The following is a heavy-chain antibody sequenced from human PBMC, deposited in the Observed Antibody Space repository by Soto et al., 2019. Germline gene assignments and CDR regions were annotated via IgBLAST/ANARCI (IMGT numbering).Heavy chain of an antibody. CDR3: ARHNYGSGSTYFDY. Sequence: SETLSLTCTVSGGSIGSYYGSWIRQPPGKGLEWIGYIYYSGSTNYNPSLKSRVTISVDTSKNQFSLKLNSMTAADTAVYYCARHNYGSGSTYFDYWGQGTLVTVSS. J-gene: IGHJ4*02. D-gene: IGHD3-10*01. CDR2: IYYSGST. CDR1: GGSIGSYY. V-gene: IGHV4-59*08.